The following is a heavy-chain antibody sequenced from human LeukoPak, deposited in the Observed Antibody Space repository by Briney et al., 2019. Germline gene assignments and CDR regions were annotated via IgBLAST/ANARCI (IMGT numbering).Heavy chain of an antibody. CDR3: ARDRKYSGYVFDY. D-gene: IGHD5-12*01. CDR1: GFTFSSYA. CDR2: ISYDGSNK. Sequence: PGGSLRLSCAASGFTFSSYAMHWVRQAPDKGLEWVAVISYDGSNKYYADSVKGRFTISRDNSKNTLYLQMNSLRAEDTAVYYCARDRKYSGYVFDYWGQGTLVTVSS. J-gene: IGHJ4*02. V-gene: IGHV3-30*04.